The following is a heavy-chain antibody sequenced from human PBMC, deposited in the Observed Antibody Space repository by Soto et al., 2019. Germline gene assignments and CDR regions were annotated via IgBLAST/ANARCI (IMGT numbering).Heavy chain of an antibody. CDR3: ARSRAVVLTTRTEYNWSDA. J-gene: IGHJ5*02. Sequence: ASVKVSCKASGYTFTSYGISWVRQAPGQGLEWMGWISAYNGNTNYAQKLQGRVTMTTDTSTSTAYMELRSLRSDDTAVYYCARSRAVVLTTRTEYNWSDAWGQGTLVTVSS. V-gene: IGHV1-18*01. CDR2: ISAYNGNT. D-gene: IGHD3-22*01. CDR1: GYTFTSYG.